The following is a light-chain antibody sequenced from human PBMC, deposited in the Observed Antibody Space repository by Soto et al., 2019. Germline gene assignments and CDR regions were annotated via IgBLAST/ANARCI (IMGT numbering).Light chain of an antibody. Sequence: EIVMTQSPATLSVSPGERATLSSRASQSVSSNLAWYQQKPGQAPRLLIYGASTRAPGIPARFSGSGSGTEFTLTISSLQSEDFAVYYCQQYNNWPPWTFGHGTKVEIK. CDR1: QSVSSN. J-gene: IGKJ1*01. V-gene: IGKV3-15*01. CDR2: GAS. CDR3: QQYNNWPPWT.